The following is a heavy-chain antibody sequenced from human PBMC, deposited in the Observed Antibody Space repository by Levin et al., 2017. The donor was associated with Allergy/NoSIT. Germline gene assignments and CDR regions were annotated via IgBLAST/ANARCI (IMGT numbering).Heavy chain of an antibody. V-gene: IGHV4-59*13. CDR3: ARGPDTLTGSSTYWYFDL. Sequence: SETLSLTCSVSGGSISGYYWSWIRQSAGKGLEYIGFISYRGSNYNPSLKSRATISIHASRNQFSLKLNSVTAADTAIYYCARGPDTLTGSSTYWYFDLWGRGTLVAVSS. CDR1: GGSISGYY. CDR2: ISYRGS. J-gene: IGHJ2*01. D-gene: IGHD3-9*01.